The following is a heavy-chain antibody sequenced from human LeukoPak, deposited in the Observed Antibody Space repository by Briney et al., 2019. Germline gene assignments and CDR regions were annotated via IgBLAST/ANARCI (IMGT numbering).Heavy chain of an antibody. CDR1: GGSISSSSYY. D-gene: IGHD3-22*01. J-gene: IGHJ4*02. CDR2: IYYNGST. CDR3: ARDQYYYDSSGYYPFDY. V-gene: IGHV4-39*07. Sequence: PSETLSLTCTVPGGSISSSSYYWGWIRQPPGKGLEWIGSIYYNGSTYYNPSFKSRVTISVDTSKNQFSLKLSSVTAADTAVYYCARDQYYYDSSGYYPFDYWGQGTLVTVSS.